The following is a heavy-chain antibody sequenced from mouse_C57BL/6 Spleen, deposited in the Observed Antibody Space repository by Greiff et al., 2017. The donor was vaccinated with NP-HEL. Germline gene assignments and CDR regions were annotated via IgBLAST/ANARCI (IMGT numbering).Heavy chain of an antibody. Sequence: QVQLQQPGAELVRPGTSVKLSCKASGYTFTSYWMHWVKQRPGQGLEWIGVIDPSDSYTNYNQKFKGKATLTVDTSSSTAYMQLSSLTSEDSAVYYCALYGSSYEAYWGQGTLVTVSA. CDR2: IDPSDSYT. J-gene: IGHJ3*01. CDR3: ALYGSSYEAY. V-gene: IGHV1-59*01. D-gene: IGHD1-1*01. CDR1: GYTFTSYW.